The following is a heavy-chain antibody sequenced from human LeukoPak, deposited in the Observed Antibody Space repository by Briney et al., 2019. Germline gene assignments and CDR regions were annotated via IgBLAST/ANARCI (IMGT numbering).Heavy chain of an antibody. CDR2: ISYDGSNK. Sequence: SGGSLRLSCAASGFTFSSYGMHWVRQAPGKGLEWVAVISYDGSNKYYADSVKGRFTISRDNSKNTLYLQMNSLRAEDTAVYYCAKEVLRFGYSSSWYYFDYWGQGTLVTVSS. D-gene: IGHD6-13*01. V-gene: IGHV3-30*18. CDR3: AKEVLRFGYSSSWYYFDY. CDR1: GFTFSSYG. J-gene: IGHJ4*02.